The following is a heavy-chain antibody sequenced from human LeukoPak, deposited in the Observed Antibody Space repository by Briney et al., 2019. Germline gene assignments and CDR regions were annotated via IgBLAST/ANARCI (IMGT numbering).Heavy chain of an antibody. J-gene: IGHJ4*02. V-gene: IGHV3-21*01. CDR2: ISSSSSYI. CDR1: GFTFSSYS. D-gene: IGHD6-6*01. CDR3: ARDSIIAARPLDY. Sequence: GGSLRLSCAASGFTFSSYSMNWVRQAPGKGLEWVSSISSSSSYIYYADSVKGRFTISRGNAKNSLYLQMNSLRAEDTAVYYCARDSIIAARPLDYWGQGTLVTVSS.